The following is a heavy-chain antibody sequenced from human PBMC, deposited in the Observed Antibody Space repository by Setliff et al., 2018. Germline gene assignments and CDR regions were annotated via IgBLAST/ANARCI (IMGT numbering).Heavy chain of an antibody. Sequence: SETLSLTCTVSGGSISSSSYYWGWIRQPPGKGLEWIGSIYYSGSTYYNPSLKSRVTISVDTSKNQFSLKLSSVTAADTAVYYCARVGGYYYYYYGMGVWGRGTKVTVSS. V-gene: IGHV4-39*07. J-gene: IGHJ6*02. CDR2: IYYSGST. CDR1: GGSISSSSYY. CDR3: ARVGGYYYYYYGMGV.